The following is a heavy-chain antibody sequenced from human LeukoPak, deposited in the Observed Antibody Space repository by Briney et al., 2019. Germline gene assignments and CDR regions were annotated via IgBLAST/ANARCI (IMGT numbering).Heavy chain of an antibody. Sequence: SETLSLTCTVSGGSISSYYWSWIRQPPGKGLEWIGYIYYSGSTNYNPSLKSRVTISVDTSKNQFSLKLSSVTAADTAVYYCARAGKTGYSSSWYDYWGQGTVVTVSS. CDR1: GGSISSYY. D-gene: IGHD6-13*01. J-gene: IGHJ4*02. CDR3: ARAGKTGYSSSWYDY. CDR2: IYYSGST. V-gene: IGHV4-59*01.